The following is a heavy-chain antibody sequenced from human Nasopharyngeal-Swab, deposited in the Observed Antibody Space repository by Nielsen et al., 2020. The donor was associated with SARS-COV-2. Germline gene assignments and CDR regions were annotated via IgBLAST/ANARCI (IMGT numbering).Heavy chain of an antibody. J-gene: IGHJ3*02. CDR3: ARGRGYSYGNDAFDI. CDR2: ISYDGSNK. V-gene: IGHV3-30*03. Sequence: GESLKISCAASGFTFSSYGMHWVRQAPGKGLEWVAVISYDGSNKYYADSVKGRFTISRDNSKNTLYLQMNSLRAEDTAVYYCARGRGYSYGNDAFDIWGQGTMVTVSS. D-gene: IGHD5-18*01. CDR1: GFTFSSYG.